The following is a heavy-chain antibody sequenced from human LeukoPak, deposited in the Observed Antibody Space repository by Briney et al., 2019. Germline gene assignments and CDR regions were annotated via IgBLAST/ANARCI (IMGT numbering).Heavy chain of an antibody. Sequence: GGSLRLSCAASGFTFSDYYMSWIRQAPGKGLEWVSYISSGGGNIYYADSVKGRFTISRDNAKNSLFLQMSSLRADDTAIYYCARAGELRYMDVWGKGAAVTVSS. V-gene: IGHV3-11*04. CDR1: GFTFSDYY. D-gene: IGHD3-16*01. J-gene: IGHJ6*03. CDR3: ARAGELRYMDV. CDR2: ISSGGGNI.